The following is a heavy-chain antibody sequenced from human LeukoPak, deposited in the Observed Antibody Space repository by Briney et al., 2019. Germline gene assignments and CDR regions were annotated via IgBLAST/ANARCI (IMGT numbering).Heavy chain of an antibody. D-gene: IGHD2-15*01. Sequence: PSETLSLTCTVSGGSIRSYYWSWIRQPPGEGLEWIGYISYSGSTNYNPSLKSRVTISVDTSKNHFSLKVRSVTAADTAVYYCARRFCSGGSCYEASWGQGTLVTVSS. CDR3: ARRFCSGGSCYEAS. CDR1: GGSIRSYY. CDR2: ISYSGST. J-gene: IGHJ5*02. V-gene: IGHV4-59*01.